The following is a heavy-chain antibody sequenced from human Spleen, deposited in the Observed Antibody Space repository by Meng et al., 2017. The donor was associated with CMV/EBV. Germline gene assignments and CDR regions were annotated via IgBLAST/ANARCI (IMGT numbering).Heavy chain of an antibody. J-gene: IGHJ4*02. Sequence: SETLSLTCTVSGGSISSGSYYWGWIRQPPGKGLEWIGTIYYGGSAYYNPSLESRVTISVDTSKNQFSLKLSSVTAADTAVYYCAHGDYVDYWGQGMLVTVSS. D-gene: IGHD4-17*01. CDR2: IYYGGSA. CDR1: GGSISSGSYY. V-gene: IGHV4-39*01. CDR3: AHGDYVDY.